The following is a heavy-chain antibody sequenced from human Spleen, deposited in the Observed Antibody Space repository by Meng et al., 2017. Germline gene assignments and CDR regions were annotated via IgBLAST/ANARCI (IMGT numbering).Heavy chain of an antibody. D-gene: IGHD4-17*01. CDR3: ARDPPLYGDHFFDY. CDR2: INHSGST. V-gene: IGHV4-34*01. J-gene: IGHJ4*02. Sequence: VQQQQWGYGLLKPSAHLSRTCVVSGGSFSDYYWSWIRQPPGKGLEWIGEINHSGSTNYNPSLESRATISVDTSKNQFSLKLSSVTAADTAVYYCARDPPLYGDHFFDYWGQGTLVTVSS. CDR1: GGSFSDYY.